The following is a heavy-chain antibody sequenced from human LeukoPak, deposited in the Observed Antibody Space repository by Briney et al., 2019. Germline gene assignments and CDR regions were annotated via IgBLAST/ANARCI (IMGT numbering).Heavy chain of an antibody. D-gene: IGHD3-9*01. CDR3: ARVRYDILTGYGASGFDY. CDR2: IYYSGST. Sequence: PSETLSLTCAVSGYSISSSYYWSWIRQPPGKGLEWIGYIYYSGSTNYNPSLKSRVTISVDTSKNQFSLKLSSVTAADTAVYYCARVRYDILTGYGASGFDYWGQGTLVTVSS. J-gene: IGHJ4*02. V-gene: IGHV4-61*01. CDR1: GYSISSSYY.